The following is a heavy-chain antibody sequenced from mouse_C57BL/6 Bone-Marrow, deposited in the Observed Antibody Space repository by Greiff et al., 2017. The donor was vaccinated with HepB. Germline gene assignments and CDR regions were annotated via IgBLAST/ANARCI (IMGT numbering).Heavy chain of an antibody. D-gene: IGHD2-3*01. V-gene: IGHV14-4*01. CDR3: TTGWLDAY. CDR2: IDPENGDT. J-gene: IGHJ3*01. Sequence: EVKLMESGAELVRPGASVKLSCTASGFNIKDDYMHWVKQRPEQGLEWIGWIDPENGDTEYPSKFQGKAPITADTSSNTAYLQLSSLTSEDTAVYYCTTGWLDAYWGQGTLVTVSA. CDR1: GFNIKDDY.